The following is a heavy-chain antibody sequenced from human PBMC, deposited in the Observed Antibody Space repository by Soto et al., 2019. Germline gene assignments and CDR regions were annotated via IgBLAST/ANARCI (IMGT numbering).Heavy chain of an antibody. D-gene: IGHD2-15*01. CDR1: GDSISTVDYF. CDR2: IYKSTTT. CDR3: ARGRYCLTGRCFPNWFDS. Sequence: SETLSLTCSVSGDSISTVDYFWAWIRQPPGRALEYIGYIYKSTTTYYNPSFESRVAISLDTSKSQFSLTVTSVTAADTAVYFCARGRYCLTGRCFPNWFDSWGQGTLVTVSS. J-gene: IGHJ5*01. V-gene: IGHV4-30-4*01.